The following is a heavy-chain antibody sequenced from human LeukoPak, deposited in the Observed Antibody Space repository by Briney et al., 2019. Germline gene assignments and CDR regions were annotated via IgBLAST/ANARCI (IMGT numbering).Heavy chain of an antibody. CDR2: INPNSGGT. J-gene: IGHJ6*03. CDR1: GYTFTGYY. Sequence: GSVKVSCKASGYTFTGYYMHWVRQAPGQGLEWMGWINPNSGGTNYAQKFQGRVTMTRDTSISTAYMELSRLRSDDTAVYYCARSPGYCSSTSCYTGLNYYMDVWGKGTTVTVSS. D-gene: IGHD2-2*02. V-gene: IGHV1-2*02. CDR3: ARSPGYCSSTSCYTGLNYYMDV.